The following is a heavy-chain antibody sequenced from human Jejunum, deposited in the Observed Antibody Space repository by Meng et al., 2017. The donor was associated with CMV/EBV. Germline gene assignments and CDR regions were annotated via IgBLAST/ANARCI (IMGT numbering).Heavy chain of an antibody. CDR1: GFTFSDYG. V-gene: IGHV3-30*02. J-gene: IGHJ4*02. Sequence: GQRVGSGGGGVSPGGSLRFSCTPSGFTFSDYGMHWIRQAPGKGLEWVAFISYKGDNKYYADSVRGRFTISRDNSKNTLDLQMNSLRTEDTAVYYCTKDQVLLWGQGTLVTVSS. CDR3: TKDQVLL. D-gene: IGHD3-10*01. CDR2: ISYKGDNK.